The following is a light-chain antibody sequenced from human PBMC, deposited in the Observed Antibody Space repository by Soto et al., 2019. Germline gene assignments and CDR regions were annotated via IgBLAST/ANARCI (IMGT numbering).Light chain of an antibody. Sequence: DIMMTQSPDSLAVSLGERATINCKSSQSVLYSSNNKNYLAWYQQKPGQPPKLLIYWASTRESGVPDRFSGSGSGTDFTLTISSLQAEDVAVYYCQQYYSTPSPFTFGPGTKVDIK. CDR2: WAS. V-gene: IGKV4-1*01. J-gene: IGKJ3*01. CDR3: QQYYSTPSPFT. CDR1: QSVLYSSNNKNY.